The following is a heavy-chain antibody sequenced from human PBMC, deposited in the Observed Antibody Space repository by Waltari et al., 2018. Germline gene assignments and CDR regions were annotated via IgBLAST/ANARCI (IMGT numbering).Heavy chain of an antibody. CDR3: ARVYYDSSGNYYEYYFDY. J-gene: IGHJ4*02. CDR2: RNPNSGGT. Sequence: QVQLVQSGAEVKKPGASVKVSCKASGYTFTGYYMHWVRQAPGHGLEWMGWRNPNSGGTNDAQKCKGRVTMTRDTSISTAYMELRRLRSDDTAVYYCARVYYDSSGNYYEYYFDYWGQGTLVTVSS. CDR1: GYTFTGYY. V-gene: IGHV1-2*02. D-gene: IGHD3-22*01.